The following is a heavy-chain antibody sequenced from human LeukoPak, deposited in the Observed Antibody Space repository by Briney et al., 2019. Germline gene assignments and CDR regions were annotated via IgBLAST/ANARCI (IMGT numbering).Heavy chain of an antibody. CDR3: ARGEAALE. J-gene: IGHJ4*02. CDR1: GGSFSGYY. V-gene: IGHV4-34*01. Sequence: SETLSLTCAVYGGSFSGYYWSWIRQPPGKGLEWIGEINHSGSTNYNPPLKSRVTISVDTSKNQFSLKLSSVTAADTAVYYCARGEAALEWGQGTLVTVSS. D-gene: IGHD6-6*01. CDR2: INHSGST.